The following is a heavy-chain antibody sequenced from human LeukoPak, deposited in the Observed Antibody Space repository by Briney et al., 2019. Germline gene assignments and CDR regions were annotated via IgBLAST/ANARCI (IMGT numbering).Heavy chain of an antibody. CDR3: ANNVLLWFGEFH. CDR2: ISGSGGST. D-gene: IGHD3-10*01. Sequence: GGSLRLSCAASGFTFSSYAMSWVRQAQGEGLGWVSAISGSGGSTYYADSVKGRFTISRDNSKNTLYLQMNSLRAEDTAVYYCANNVLLWFGEFHWGQGTLVTVSS. J-gene: IGHJ4*02. V-gene: IGHV3-23*01. CDR1: GFTFSSYA.